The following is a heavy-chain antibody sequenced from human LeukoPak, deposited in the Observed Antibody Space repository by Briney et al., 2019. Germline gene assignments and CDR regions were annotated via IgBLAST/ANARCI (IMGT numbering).Heavy chain of an antibody. V-gene: IGHV3-74*01. D-gene: IGHD1-14*01. Sequence: PGGSLRLSCAASGFAFSSYWMHWVRQVPGKGLVWVSRINPGGSSTAYADSVKGRFTISRDNAKNTLYLQMNSLRAEDTALYYCARSNRADDYWGQGTLVTVSS. CDR2: INPGGSST. J-gene: IGHJ4*02. CDR1: GFAFSSYW. CDR3: ARSNRADDY.